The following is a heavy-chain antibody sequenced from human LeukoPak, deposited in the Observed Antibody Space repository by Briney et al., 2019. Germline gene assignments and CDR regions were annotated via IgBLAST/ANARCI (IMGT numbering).Heavy chain of an antibody. J-gene: IGHJ4*02. V-gene: IGHV4-34*01. Sequence: GSLRLSCAASGFTFSNAWMSWVRQAPGKGLEWIGEINHSGSTNYNPSLKSRVTISVDTSKNQFSLKLSSVTAADTAVYYCARRGYYGSGSYYNLLGVRVLVYWGQGTLVTVSS. D-gene: IGHD3-10*01. CDR1: GFTFSNAW. CDR3: ARRGYYGSGSYYNLLGVRVLVY. CDR2: INHSGST.